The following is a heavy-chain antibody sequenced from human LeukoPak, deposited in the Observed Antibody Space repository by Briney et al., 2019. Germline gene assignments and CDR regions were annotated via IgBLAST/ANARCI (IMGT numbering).Heavy chain of an antibody. Sequence: SETLSLTYAVYGGSFSGYYWSWIRQPPGKGLEWIGEINHSGSTNYNPSLKSRVTISVDTSKNQFSLKLSSVTAADTAVYYCARGTRPITMVRNMIWVSGEYCQHWGQGTLVTVSS. V-gene: IGHV4-34*01. J-gene: IGHJ1*01. D-gene: IGHD3-10*01. CDR2: INHSGST. CDR1: GGSFSGYY. CDR3: ARGTRPITMVRNMIWVSGEYCQH.